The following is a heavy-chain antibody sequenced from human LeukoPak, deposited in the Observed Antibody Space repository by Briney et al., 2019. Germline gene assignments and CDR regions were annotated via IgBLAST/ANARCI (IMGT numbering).Heavy chain of an antibody. CDR3: ANHRLAFFYDISGSPATYFDS. D-gene: IGHD3-22*01. CDR2: ISGSGDST. J-gene: IGHJ4*02. CDR1: GFTFSSYA. Sequence: GGSLRLSCAASGFTFSSYAMSWVRQTPGKGLEWVSAISGSGDSTYDADSVKGRFTISRDNSKNTLYLQMNSLRAEDTAVYYCANHRLAFFYDISGSPATYFDSWGQRTSVTAS. V-gene: IGHV3-23*01.